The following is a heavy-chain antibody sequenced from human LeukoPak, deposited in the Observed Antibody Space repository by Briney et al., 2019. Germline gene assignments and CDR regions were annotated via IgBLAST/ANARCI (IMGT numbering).Heavy chain of an antibody. V-gene: IGHV3-48*01. D-gene: IGHD2/OR15-2a*01. J-gene: IGHJ4*02. CDR1: GITFSSYS. CDR3: ARGGLSIMGY. CDR2: ISSSGSIK. Sequence: GGSLRLSCGASGITFSSYSMNWVRQAPGKGLEWVSYISSSGSIKYYAESVKGRFTISRDNARNSLYLQMNSLRAEDTAVYFCARGGLSIMGYWGQGTLVTVSS.